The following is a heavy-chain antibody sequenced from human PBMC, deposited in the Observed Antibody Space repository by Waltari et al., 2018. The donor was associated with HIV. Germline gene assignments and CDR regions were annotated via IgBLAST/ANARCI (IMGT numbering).Heavy chain of an antibody. D-gene: IGHD6-19*01. CDR1: GYSITSGYY. Sequence: QVQLQESGPGLVKPSETLSLSCAVSGYSITSGYYWGWIRQPPGKGLEWVGNIYHSGSTYYNPSLKSRVTISVDTSKNHFSLKLSSVTASDTAVYFCARGFRVSGTEEFDPWGQGTLVTVSS. CDR2: IYHSGST. J-gene: IGHJ5*02. V-gene: IGHV4-38-2*01. CDR3: ARGFRVSGTEEFDP.